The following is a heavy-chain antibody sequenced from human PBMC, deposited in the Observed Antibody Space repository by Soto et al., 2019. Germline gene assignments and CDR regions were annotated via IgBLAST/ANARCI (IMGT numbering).Heavy chain of an antibody. CDR3: ARHEQFYYYYYGMDV. CDR1: GFTFSNYA. CDR2: ISVSGRTT. V-gene: IGHV3-23*01. Sequence: GGSLRLSCAASGFTFSNYAMNWVRQAPGKGLEWVSLISVSGRTTYYADSVKGRFTISRDNSKSTLYLQMDSLRAEDTAEYYCARHEQFYYYYYGMDVWGQGTAVTVSS. D-gene: IGHD4-4*01. J-gene: IGHJ6*02.